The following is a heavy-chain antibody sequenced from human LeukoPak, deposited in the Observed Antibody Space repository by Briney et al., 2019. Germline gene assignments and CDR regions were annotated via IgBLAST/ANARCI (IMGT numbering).Heavy chain of an antibody. CDR3: AKDPYGGTYPSYFDY. CDR1: GFTLSSYG. V-gene: IGHV3-30*02. Sequence: GGSLRLSCAASGFTLSSYGMNWVRQAPGKGLDWVAFLRYDGSTAFYEDSVKGRFTISRDSSKNTLYLQMNSLTPTDTAIYYCAKDPYGGTYPSYFDYWGQGTLVTVSS. CDR2: LRYDGSTA. J-gene: IGHJ4*02. D-gene: IGHD1-26*01.